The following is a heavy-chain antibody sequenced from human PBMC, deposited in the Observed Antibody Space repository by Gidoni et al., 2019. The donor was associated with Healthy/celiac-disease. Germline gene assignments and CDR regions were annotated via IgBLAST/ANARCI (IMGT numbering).Heavy chain of an antibody. CDR3: ARDPSLEMATISPPYYFDY. Sequence: EVQLVESGGGLVKPGGSLRLSCAASGFTFSSYSMNWVRQAPGKGLEWVSSISSSSSYIYYADSVKGRFTISRDNAKNSLYLQMNSLRAEDTAVYYCARDPSLEMATISPPYYFDYWGQGTLVTVSS. V-gene: IGHV3-21*01. CDR1: GFTFSSYS. J-gene: IGHJ4*02. D-gene: IGHD5-12*01. CDR2: ISSSSSYI.